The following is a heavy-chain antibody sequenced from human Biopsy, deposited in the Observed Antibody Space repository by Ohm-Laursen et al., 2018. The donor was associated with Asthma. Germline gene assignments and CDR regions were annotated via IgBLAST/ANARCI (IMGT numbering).Heavy chain of an antibody. V-gene: IGHV1-3*01. CDR2: FNPGNGNA. D-gene: IGHD5-12*01. CDR1: GYNFISFA. Sequence: ASVKVSCKASGYNFISFAIHWVRQAPGQRPEWMGWFNPGNGNAKVSEKFQGRVSITRDTSATTAYLEVSSLTSEDTAVYYCARSAETYSGFDSNYYGMDVWGQGTRVTVS. J-gene: IGHJ6*02. CDR3: ARSAETYSGFDSNYYGMDV.